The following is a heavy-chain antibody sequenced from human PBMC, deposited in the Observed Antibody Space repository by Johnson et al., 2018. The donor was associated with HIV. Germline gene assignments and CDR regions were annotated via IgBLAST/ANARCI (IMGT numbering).Heavy chain of an antibody. CDR1: GFGFSRYV. CDR3: ARDGGIAATDAFDI. Sequence: EVQLVESGGGVVQPWRSLRASCAASGFGFSRYVMHWVRQAPGKGLEWVSYISSSGSTIYYADSVKGRFTISRDNSKNTLYLQMNSLRAEDTAVYYCARDGGIAATDAFDIWGQGTMVTVSS. J-gene: IGHJ3*02. D-gene: IGHD6-13*01. V-gene: IGHV3-48*01. CDR2: ISSSGSTI.